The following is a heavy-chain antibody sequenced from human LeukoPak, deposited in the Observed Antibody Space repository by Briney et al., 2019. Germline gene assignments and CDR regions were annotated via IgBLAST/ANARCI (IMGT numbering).Heavy chain of an antibody. V-gene: IGHV4-4*07. CDR2: IYTSGIT. CDR3: ARGTHPGCGSYYAHGVDV. D-gene: IGHD1-26*01. Sequence: SETLSLTCTVSGGSISGYYWSWIRQPAGKGLEWIGRIYTSGITNYNPSLQCRVTMSVDTSKNQISLKLKSVTAADTGVYHCARGTHPGCGSYYAHGVDVWGQGTTVTVS. CDR1: GGSISGYY. J-gene: IGHJ6*02.